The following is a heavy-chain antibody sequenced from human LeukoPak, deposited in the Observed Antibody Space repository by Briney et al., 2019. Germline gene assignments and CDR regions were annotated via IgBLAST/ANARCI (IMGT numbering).Heavy chain of an antibody. CDR1: GFSFSSYG. CDR2: IGAGGGRT. CDR3: AKGDFYTYYFFDS. Sequence: PGGSLRLSCAASGFSFSSYGMNWVRQAPGKGLEWVSIIGAGGGRTYYADSVKGRFTISRDNSKDTLYLQMNSLRAEDTAVYYCAKGDFYTYYFFDSWGQGSLVTVSS. J-gene: IGHJ4*02. D-gene: IGHD3-10*01. V-gene: IGHV3-23*01.